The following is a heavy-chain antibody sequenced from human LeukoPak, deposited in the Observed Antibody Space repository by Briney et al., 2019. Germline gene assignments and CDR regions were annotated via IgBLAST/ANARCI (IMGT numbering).Heavy chain of an antibody. CDR3: ARRVSSKLGTYYFDY. V-gene: IGHV4-38-2*01. D-gene: IGHD7-27*01. CDR1: GYSISSGYY. Sequence: SETLSLTXAVSGYSISSGYYWGWIRQPPGKGLEWIGSIYHSGSTYYNPSLKSRVTISVDTSKNQFSLKLSSVTAADTAVYYCARRVSSKLGTYYFDYWGQGTLVTVSS. J-gene: IGHJ4*02. CDR2: IYHSGST.